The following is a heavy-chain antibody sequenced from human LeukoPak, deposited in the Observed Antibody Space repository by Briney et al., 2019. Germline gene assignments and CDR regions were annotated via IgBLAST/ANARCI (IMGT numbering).Heavy chain of an antibody. Sequence: GRSLRLSCAASGFTFSSYAMHWVRQAPGKGLEWVAVISYDGSNKYYADSVRGRFTISRDNSKNTLYLQMNSLRAEDTAVYYCARDPCSYPQVGARKNWFDPWGQGTLVTVSS. CDR2: ISYDGSNK. CDR1: GFTFSSYA. CDR3: ARDPCSYPQVGARKNWFDP. J-gene: IGHJ5*02. V-gene: IGHV3-30-3*01. D-gene: IGHD1-26*01.